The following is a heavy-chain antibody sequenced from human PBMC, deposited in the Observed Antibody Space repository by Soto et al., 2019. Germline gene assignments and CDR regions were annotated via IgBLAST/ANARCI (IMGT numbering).Heavy chain of an antibody. Sequence: SEPLSLTCAVSGGSISSGGYSWSWIRQPPGKGLEWIGYIYHSGSTYYNPSLKSRVTISVDRSKNQFSLKLSSVTAADTAVYYCARGAYCGGDCYDAFDIWGQGTMVTVSS. CDR3: ARGAYCGGDCYDAFDI. V-gene: IGHV4-30-2*01. J-gene: IGHJ3*02. CDR1: GGSISSGGYS. CDR2: IYHSGST. D-gene: IGHD2-21*02.